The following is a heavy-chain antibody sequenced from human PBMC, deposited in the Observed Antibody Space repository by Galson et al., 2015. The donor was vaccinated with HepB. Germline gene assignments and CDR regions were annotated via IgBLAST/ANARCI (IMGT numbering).Heavy chain of an antibody. Sequence: LRLSCAASGFTFSGYSINWVRQAPGKGLEWVSYISGSSNTIYYADSVKGRFTISRDDAKNTLYLQMNSLRDEDTAVYYCARAPAGRGYNFYYFDYWGQGTLVTVSS. V-gene: IGHV3-48*02. J-gene: IGHJ4*02. D-gene: IGHD5-18*01. CDR1: GFTFSGYS. CDR2: ISGSSNTI. CDR3: ARAPAGRGYNFYYFDY.